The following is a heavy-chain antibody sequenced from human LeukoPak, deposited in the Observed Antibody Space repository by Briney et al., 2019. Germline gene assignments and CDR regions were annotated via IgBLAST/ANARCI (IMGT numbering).Heavy chain of an antibody. CDR2: INSDGNSR. CDR1: GFTFSSCW. J-gene: IGHJ4*02. V-gene: IGHV3-74*01. CDR3: ARGVYYDSSGYYNPLNFDY. Sequence: GGSLRLSCAASGFTFSSCWMHWVRQAPGKGLVWVSRINSDGNSRGHADSVKGRFTISRDNAKNTLYLQMNSLRAEDTAVYYCARGVYYDSSGYYNPLNFDYWGQGTLVTVSS. D-gene: IGHD3-22*01.